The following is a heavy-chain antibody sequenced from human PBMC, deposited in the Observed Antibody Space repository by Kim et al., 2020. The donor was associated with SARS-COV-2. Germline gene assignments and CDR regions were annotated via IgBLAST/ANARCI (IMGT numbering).Heavy chain of an antibody. Sequence: SETLSLTCDVSGGSISDSDYSWSWIRQTPGKGLEWIGYIYYTGNSYYNPSLKSRVAISVDTSNNQFSLKVTSLTAEDTAVYFCARAAYGDLGYYFASWG. D-gene: IGHD4-17*01. CDR1: GGSISDSDYS. CDR3: ARAAYGDLGYYFAS. CDR2: IYYTGNS. V-gene: IGHV4-30-2*01. J-gene: IGHJ4*01.